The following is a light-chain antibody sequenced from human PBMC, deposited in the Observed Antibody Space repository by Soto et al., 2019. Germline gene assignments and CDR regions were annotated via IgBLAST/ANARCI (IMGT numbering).Light chain of an antibody. CDR2: GAS. Sequence: EIVLTQSPGTLSLSPGERATLSCRASQSVSSSYLAWYQQKPGQAPRLLIYGASSRATGTPDRFSGSGSGTAFTITISRLEPEDFALYYCQQYGSSKTFGQGTKVEIK. V-gene: IGKV3-20*01. J-gene: IGKJ1*01. CDR1: QSVSSSY. CDR3: QQYGSSKT.